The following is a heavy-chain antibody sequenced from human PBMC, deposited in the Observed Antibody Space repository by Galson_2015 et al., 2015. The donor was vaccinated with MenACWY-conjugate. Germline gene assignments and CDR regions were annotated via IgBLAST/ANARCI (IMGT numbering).Heavy chain of an antibody. D-gene: IGHD6-13*01. CDR1: GFTFRRFG. CDR2: ISYDGSNE. Sequence: SLRLSCAASGFTFRRFGMHWVRQAPGKGLEWMAVISYDGSNESYADSVKGRFTISRDNTKNTRYLQMNSLRADDTAVYYCAKDWSVPYSTISYYFYMDVWGKGTTVTVSS. J-gene: IGHJ6*03. CDR3: AKDWSVPYSTISYYFYMDV. V-gene: IGHV3-30*18.